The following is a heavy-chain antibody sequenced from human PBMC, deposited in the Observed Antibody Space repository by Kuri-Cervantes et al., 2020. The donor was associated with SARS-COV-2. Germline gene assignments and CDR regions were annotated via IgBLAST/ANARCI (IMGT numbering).Heavy chain of an antibody. D-gene: IGHD3-10*01. CDR2: IYYSGST. V-gene: IGHV4-39*01. Sequence: SETLSLTCTVSGGSISSSSYYWGWIRQPPGKGLEWIGSIYYSGSTYYNPSLKSRVTISVDTPKNQFSLKLSSVTAADTAVYYCARQGTGYYGSGSYYYYYYGMDVWGQGTTVTVSS. J-gene: IGHJ6*02. CDR3: ARQGTGYYGSGSYYYYYYGMDV. CDR1: GGSISSSSYY.